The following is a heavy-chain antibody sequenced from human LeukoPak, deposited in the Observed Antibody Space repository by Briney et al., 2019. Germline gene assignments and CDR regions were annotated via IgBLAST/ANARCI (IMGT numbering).Heavy chain of an antibody. V-gene: IGHV3-7*01. CDR2: IKQDGSEK. Sequence: GGSLRLSCAASGFTFSSYWMNWVRQAPGKGLEWVANIKQDGSEKYYVDSVKGRFTISRDNAKNSLYLQMNSLRVEDTAVYYCARSEGSGWYDGGWFDPWGQGTLVTVSS. CDR3: ARSEGSGWYDGGWFDP. D-gene: IGHD6-19*01. CDR1: GFTFSSYW. J-gene: IGHJ5*02.